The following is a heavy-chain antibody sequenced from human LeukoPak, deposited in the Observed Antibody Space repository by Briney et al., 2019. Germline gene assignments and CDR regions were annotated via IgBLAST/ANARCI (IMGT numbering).Heavy chain of an antibody. D-gene: IGHD3-22*01. CDR1: GFIVSNNY. V-gene: IGHV3-53*01. Sequence: PGGSLRLSCAASGFIVSNNYMSWVRQAPGKGLEWVSVIYSGGSTYYADSVKGRFTISRDNSKNTVYLQMNSFRAEDTAVYYCARYYYDSSGYPYYFDYWGQGTLVTVSS. J-gene: IGHJ4*02. CDR3: ARYYYDSSGYPYYFDY. CDR2: IYSGGST.